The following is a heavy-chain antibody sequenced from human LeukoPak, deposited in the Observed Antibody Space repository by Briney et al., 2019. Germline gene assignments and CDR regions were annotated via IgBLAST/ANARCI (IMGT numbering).Heavy chain of an antibody. Sequence: PGGSLRLSRAAPGFTFSSYAMSWVRQAPGKGLEWVSTISGSGGSTYYADSVKGRLTISRDNSKNTLYLQMNSLRAEDTAVYYCAKDRYSYGYRMADYWGQGTLVTVSS. D-gene: IGHD5-18*01. CDR2: ISGSGGST. CDR3: AKDRYSYGYRMADY. CDR1: GFTFSSYA. V-gene: IGHV3-23*01. J-gene: IGHJ4*02.